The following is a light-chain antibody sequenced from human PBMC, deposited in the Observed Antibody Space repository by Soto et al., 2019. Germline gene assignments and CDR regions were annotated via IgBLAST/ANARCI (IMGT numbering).Light chain of an antibody. V-gene: IGLV3-21*02. CDR3: QVWDSGSDPLV. CDR2: DDS. J-gene: IGLJ1*01. Sequence: SSILTQPPSVSVAPGQTATITCGAYNIGAKGVHWYPQRPGQAPVLVVSDDSDRASGIPERFSGSKSGNMATLTISSAEAGDEADYYCQVWDSGSDPLVFGPGTKLTVL. CDR1: NIGAKG.